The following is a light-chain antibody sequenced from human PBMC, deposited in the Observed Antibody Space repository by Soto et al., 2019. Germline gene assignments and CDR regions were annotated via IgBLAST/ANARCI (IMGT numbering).Light chain of an antibody. V-gene: IGLV1-40*01. CDR3: CSYTTSTTYV. CDR1: SANIGAGYD. Sequence: QSVLTQPPSVSGAPGQRVTISCTGASANIGAGYDVHWYQQLPGTAPKLLIYGNNNRPSGVSDRFSGSKSANTASLTISGLQAEDEADYYCCSYTTSTTYVFGTGTKVTVL. CDR2: GNN. J-gene: IGLJ1*01.